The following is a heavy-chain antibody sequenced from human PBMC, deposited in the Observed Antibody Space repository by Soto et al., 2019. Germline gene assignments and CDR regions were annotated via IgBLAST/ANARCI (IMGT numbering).Heavy chain of an antibody. D-gene: IGHD2-2*01. V-gene: IGHV5-10-1*01. CDR3: ARIYCTTTCDSWLDP. Sequence: PGESLKISCTGFGYTFTTFWISWVRQMPGKGLEWMGRIDPRDSYVTYSPSFEGHVTISVDKSISTAYLQWGSLRASDTAIYYCARIYCTTTCDSWLDPSGQGTLVTVYS. CDR1: GYTFTTFW. CDR2: IDPRDSYV. J-gene: IGHJ5*02.